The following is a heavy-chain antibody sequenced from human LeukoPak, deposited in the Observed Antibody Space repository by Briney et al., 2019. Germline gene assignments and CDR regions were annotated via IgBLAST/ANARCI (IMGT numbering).Heavy chain of an antibody. CDR2: INHSGST. CDR3: ARGGGITGTRLGAHKY. J-gene: IGHJ4*02. D-gene: IGHD1-20*01. V-gene: IGHV4-34*01. Sequence: PSETLSLTCAVYGGSFSGYYWSWIRQPPGKGLEWIGEINHSGSTNYNPSLKSRVTISVDTSKNQFSLKLSSVTAADTAVYYCARGGGITGTRLGAHKYWGQGTLVTVSS. CDR1: GGSFSGYY.